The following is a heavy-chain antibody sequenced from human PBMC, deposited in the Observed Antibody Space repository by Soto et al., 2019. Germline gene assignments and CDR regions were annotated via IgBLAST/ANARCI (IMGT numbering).Heavy chain of an antibody. CDR3: ARDRPRYYDFWSGYYNDGMEV. Sequence: PVWSLRLSCTASEFTVSSNYMSWVLQAPFKVLELVSVIYSGVSTYYADSVKGRFTISRDNSKNTLYLQMNSLRAEDTAVYYCARDRPRYYDFWSGYYNDGMEVWGQGTTVTVSS. J-gene: IGHJ6*02. CDR2: IYSGVST. V-gene: IGHV3-53*01. CDR1: EFTVSSNY. D-gene: IGHD3-3*01.